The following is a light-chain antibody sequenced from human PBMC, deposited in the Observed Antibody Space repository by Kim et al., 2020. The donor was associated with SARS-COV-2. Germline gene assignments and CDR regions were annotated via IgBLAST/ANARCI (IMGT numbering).Light chain of an antibody. CDR1: QSITGTS. V-gene: IGKV3-20*01. CDR2: GAS. CDR3: QQSYSTPFT. J-gene: IGKJ4*01. Sequence: EIVLTQSPGTLSLSPGETATLSCRASQSITGTSLAWYQQKPGQAPRLLIYGASSRATGIPDRFSGSGSGTDFTLTISSLQPEDFATYYCQQSYSTPFTFGGGTKVDIK.